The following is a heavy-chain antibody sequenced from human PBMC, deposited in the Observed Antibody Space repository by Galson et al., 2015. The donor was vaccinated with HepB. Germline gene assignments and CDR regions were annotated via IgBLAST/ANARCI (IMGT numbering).Heavy chain of an antibody. Sequence: SVKVSCKASGGTFSSYAVSWVRQAPGQGLEWMGRIIPILGIANYAQKFQGRVTITADKSTSTAYMELSSLRSEDTAVYYCATGGSYGSGSYYLWGQGTLVTVSS. J-gene: IGHJ4*02. CDR2: IIPILGIA. V-gene: IGHV1-69*04. D-gene: IGHD3-10*01. CDR1: GGTFSSYA. CDR3: ATGGSYGSGSYYL.